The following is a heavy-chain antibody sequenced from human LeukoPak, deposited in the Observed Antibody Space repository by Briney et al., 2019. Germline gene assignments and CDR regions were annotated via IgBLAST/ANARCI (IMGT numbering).Heavy chain of an antibody. J-gene: IGHJ5*02. CDR3: ARQIRWLRYWFDP. V-gene: IGHV4-34*01. D-gene: IGHD5-12*01. CDR2: INHSGST. Sequence: SETLSLTCTVYGGSFSGYYWSWIRQPPGKGLEWIGEINHSGSTNYNPSLKSRVTISVDTSKNQFSLKLSSVTAADTAEYYCARQIRWLRYWFDPWGQGTLVTVSS. CDR1: GGSFSGYY.